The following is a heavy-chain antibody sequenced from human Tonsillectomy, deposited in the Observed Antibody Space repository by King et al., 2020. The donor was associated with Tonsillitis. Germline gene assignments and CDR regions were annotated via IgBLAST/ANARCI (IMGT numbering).Heavy chain of an antibody. D-gene: IGHD2-2*02. J-gene: IGHJ6*02. V-gene: IGHV3-23*04. Sequence: VQLVQSGGGLVQPGGSLRLSCAASGFTFSSYAMTWVRQVPGKGLEWVSAISGSGGSTYYADSVKGRFTISRDNSKNTLYLQMNSMRAQETAVYSCAKDIILVVPAAIGQPKYYYYYGMDVWGQGTSVTVSS. CDR3: AKDIILVVPAAIGQPKYYYYYGMDV. CDR1: GFTFSSYA. CDR2: ISGSGGST.